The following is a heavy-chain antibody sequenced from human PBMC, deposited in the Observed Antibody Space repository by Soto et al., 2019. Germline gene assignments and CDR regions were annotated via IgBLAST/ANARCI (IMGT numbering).Heavy chain of an antibody. CDR1: GFTVSNFY. CDR3: ATGAQWLVPEY. Sequence: EVQLVESGGGLVQPGGSLRLSCAASGFTVSNFYISWVRQAPGKGLEWASVIYRGGNTYYADSVKGRFNISRDNSKNTVYLEMNSLRAEDTAVYYYATGAQWLVPEYWGQGTLVTVSS. V-gene: IGHV3-66*01. D-gene: IGHD6-19*01. J-gene: IGHJ4*02. CDR2: IYRGGNT.